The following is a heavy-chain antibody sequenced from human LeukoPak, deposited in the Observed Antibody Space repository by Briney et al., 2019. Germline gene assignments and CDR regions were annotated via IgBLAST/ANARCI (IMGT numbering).Heavy chain of an antibody. CDR2: IYYSGST. D-gene: IGHD4-23*01. V-gene: IGHV4-39*07. J-gene: IGHJ6*02. CDR1: GGSISSSSYY. Sequence: SETLSLTCTVSGGSISSSSYYWGWIRQPPGKGLEWIGSIYYSGSTNYNPSLKSRVTISVDTSKNQFSLKLSSVTAADTAVYYCARGNGGGKKYYYYGMDVWGQGTTVTVSS. CDR3: ARGNGGGKKYYYYGMDV.